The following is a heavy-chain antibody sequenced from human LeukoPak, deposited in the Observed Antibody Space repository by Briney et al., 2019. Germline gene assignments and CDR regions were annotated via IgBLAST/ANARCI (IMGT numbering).Heavy chain of an antibody. J-gene: IGHJ4*02. Sequence: SVKVSCKASGGTFSSYTISWVRQAPGQGLEWMGRIIPILGIANYAQKFQGRVTITADKSTSTAYMELSSLRSEDTAVYYCAREVPAHYYGSGSNQYFDYWGQGTLVTVSS. CDR2: IIPILGIA. V-gene: IGHV1-69*04. D-gene: IGHD3-10*01. CDR1: GGTFSSYT. CDR3: AREVPAHYYGSGSNQYFDY.